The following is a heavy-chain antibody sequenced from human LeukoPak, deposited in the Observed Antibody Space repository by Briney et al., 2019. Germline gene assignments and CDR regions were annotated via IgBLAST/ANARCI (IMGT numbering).Heavy chain of an antibody. V-gene: IGHV3-30*02. CDR1: GFTFTAYG. CDR2: VRYNGNDK. J-gene: IGHJ4*02. D-gene: IGHD2-15*01. Sequence: GGSLKLSCAASGFTFTAYGMQWVRQAPGKGLEWVAFVRYNGNDKYYADSVKGRFTISRDNSKNTVDLQMDSLRAEDTAVYYCAKGSDAWWERRGFDYWGQGTLVTVSS. CDR3: AKGSDAWWERRGFDY.